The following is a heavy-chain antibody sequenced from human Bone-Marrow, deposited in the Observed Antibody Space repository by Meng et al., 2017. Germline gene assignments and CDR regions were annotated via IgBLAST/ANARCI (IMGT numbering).Heavy chain of an antibody. V-gene: IGHV4-30-4*01. CDR1: GGSISSGDYY. D-gene: IGHD3-10*01. J-gene: IGHJ4*02. Sequence: QVQLQESGPGLVKPSQTLSLTCTVSGGSISSGDYYWSWIRQPPGKGLEWIGYIYYSGSTYYNPSLKSRITISVDTSKNQFSLMLTSVAATDTAVYYCARRRGGSGRDCWGQGTLVTVSS. CDR3: ARRRGGSGRDC. CDR2: IYYSGST.